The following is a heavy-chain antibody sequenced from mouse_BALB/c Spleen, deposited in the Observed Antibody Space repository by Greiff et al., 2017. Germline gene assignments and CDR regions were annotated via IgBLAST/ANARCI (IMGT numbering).Heavy chain of an antibody. CDR1: GYTFSSYW. V-gene: IGHV1-9*01. CDR3: ARSFYDYDGWFAY. Sequence: QVQLKQSGAELMKPGASVKISCKATGYTFSSYWIEWVKQRPGHGLEWIGEILPGSGSTNYNEKFKGKATFTADTSSNTAYMQLSSLTSEDSAVYYCARSFYDYDGWFAYWGQGTLVTVSA. D-gene: IGHD2-4*01. J-gene: IGHJ3*01. CDR2: ILPGSGST.